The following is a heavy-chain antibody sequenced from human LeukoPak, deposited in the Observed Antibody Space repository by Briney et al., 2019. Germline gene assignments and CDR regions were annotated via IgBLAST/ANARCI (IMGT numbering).Heavy chain of an antibody. CDR2: INEDETGK. Sequence: GGSLRLSCTSSGFSVSNFWMAWVRQAPGKGLEWVANINEDETGKYYVDSVKGRFTISRDNAKNSLFLQMNSVRVEDTAVYYCATDAFSYPNTWGQGTQVTVSS. CDR1: GFSVSNFW. CDR3: ATDAFSYPNT. V-gene: IGHV3-7*01. J-gene: IGHJ5*02. D-gene: IGHD3-16*01.